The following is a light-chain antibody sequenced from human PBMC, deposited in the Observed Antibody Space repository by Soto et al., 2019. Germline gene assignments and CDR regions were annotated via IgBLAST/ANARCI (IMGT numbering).Light chain of an antibody. V-gene: IGLV2-14*01. CDR2: DVN. Sequence: QSALTQPASVSGSPGQSITISCTGTSSDVGGYNYVSWYQQHPGKAPKLMIYDVNNRPSGVSNRFSGSKSGNTASLTISGLQAEDEADYYCSSYKSTSSLGILGGGTKVTVL. CDR1: SSDVGGYNY. CDR3: SSYKSTSSLGI. J-gene: IGLJ2*01.